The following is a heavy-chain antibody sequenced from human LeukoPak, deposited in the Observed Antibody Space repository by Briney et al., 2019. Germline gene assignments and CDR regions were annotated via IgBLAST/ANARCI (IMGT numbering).Heavy chain of an antibody. D-gene: IGHD2-15*01. CDR2: ISGSGGST. V-gene: IGHV3-23*01. J-gene: IGHJ4*02. CDR1: GFTFSSYA. Sequence: GGSLRLSCAASGFTFSSYAMSWVRQAPGKGLEWVSAISGSGGSTYYADSVKGRFTISRDNSKNTLYLQMNSLRAEDTAVYYCARINCSGGSCLFDYWGQGTLVTVSS. CDR3: ARINCSGGSCLFDY.